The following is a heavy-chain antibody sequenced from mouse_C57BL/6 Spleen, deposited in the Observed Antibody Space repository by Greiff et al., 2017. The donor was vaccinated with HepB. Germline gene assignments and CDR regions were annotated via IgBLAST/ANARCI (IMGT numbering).Heavy chain of an antibody. Sequence: VQLQQSGAELAKPGASVKLSCKASGYTFTSYWMHWVKQRPGQGLEWIGYINPSSGYTKYNQKFKDKATLTADKSSSTAYMQLSSLPYEDSAVYYCARTTVVSYWYFDVWGTGTTVTVSS. CDR1: GYTFTSYW. V-gene: IGHV1-7*01. CDR2: INPSSGYT. J-gene: IGHJ1*03. D-gene: IGHD1-1*01. CDR3: ARTTVVSYWYFDV.